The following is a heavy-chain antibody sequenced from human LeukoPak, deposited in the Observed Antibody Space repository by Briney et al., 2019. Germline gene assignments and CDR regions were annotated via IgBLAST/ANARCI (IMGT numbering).Heavy chain of an antibody. Sequence: GGALRLSCAASGFTFSSYWMSWVRQAPGKGREGVAHIKQDGSEKYYVDSVKGRFTISRDNAKNSLYLQMNSLRAEDTAVYYCARGGHCSGGSCYSYYYYYMDVWGKGTTVTVSS. V-gene: IGHV3-7*01. CDR1: GFTFSSYW. J-gene: IGHJ6*03. CDR3: ARGGHCSGGSCYSYYYYYMDV. D-gene: IGHD2-15*01. CDR2: IKQDGSEK.